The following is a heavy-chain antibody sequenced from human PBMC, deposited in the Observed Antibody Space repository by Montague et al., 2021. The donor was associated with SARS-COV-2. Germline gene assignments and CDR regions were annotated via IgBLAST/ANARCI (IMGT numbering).Heavy chain of an antibody. CDR3: TREGYQVLWSDYYYYGMDV. CDR1: GGSFSGYY. J-gene: IGHJ6*02. Sequence: SETPSLTCAVYGGSFSGYYWSWIHQPPGKGLEWIWEINHSGSTNYNPSLKSPVTISIDTSKNQFSLKLSSVTAADTAVYYCTREGYQVLWSDYYYYGMDVWGRGTTVTVSS. V-gene: IGHV4-34*01. CDR2: INHSGST. D-gene: IGHD2-2*01.